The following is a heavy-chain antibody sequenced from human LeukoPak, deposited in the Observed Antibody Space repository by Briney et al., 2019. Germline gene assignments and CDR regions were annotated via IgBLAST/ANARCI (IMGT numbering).Heavy chain of an antibody. CDR1: GGSISSSSYY. V-gene: IGHV4-39*01. Sequence: SETLSLTCTVSGGSISSSSYYWGWIRQPPGKGLEWIGSIYKSGGTFYNPSLKSRVTISVDTSKNQFSLNLSSVTAADTAVCYCEAGAGTGTFDYWGQGTLVTVSS. J-gene: IGHJ4*02. CDR2: IYKSGGT. CDR3: EAGAGTGTFDY. D-gene: IGHD6-19*01.